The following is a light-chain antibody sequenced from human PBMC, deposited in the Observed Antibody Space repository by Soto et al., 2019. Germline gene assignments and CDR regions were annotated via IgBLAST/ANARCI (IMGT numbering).Light chain of an antibody. J-gene: IGLJ1*01. V-gene: IGLV1-40*01. CDR3: QSYDSSLSLYV. CDR2: GNS. Sequence: QSVLTQPPSVSGAPGQRVTISCTGSSSNIGAGYDVHWYQQLPGTAPKLLIYGNSSRPSGVPDRFSGSKSGTSASLAITGLQAEDEADYYCQSYDSSLSLYVFGTGTKLTVL. CDR1: SSNIGAGYD.